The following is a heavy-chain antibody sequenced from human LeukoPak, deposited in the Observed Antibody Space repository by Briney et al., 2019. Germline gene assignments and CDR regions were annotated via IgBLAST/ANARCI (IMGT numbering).Heavy chain of an antibody. CDR3: SRDSYGDYVLGAFYI. CDR2: IKQDGSEK. V-gene: IGHV3-7*01. Sequence: GGSLRLSCAASGFTFSSYWMSWVRQAPGKGLEWVANIKQDGSEKYYVDSVKGRFTISRDNAKNSLYLQMNSLRAEDTAVYYCSRDSYGDYVLGAFYIWGQGTMVTVSS. D-gene: IGHD4-17*01. CDR1: GFTFSSYW. J-gene: IGHJ3*02.